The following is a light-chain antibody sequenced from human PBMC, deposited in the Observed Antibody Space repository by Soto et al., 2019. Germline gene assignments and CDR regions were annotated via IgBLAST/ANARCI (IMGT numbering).Light chain of an antibody. Sequence: EIVLTQSPGTLSLSPGDRATLSCWASQSVSGYLAWYQQKLGQPPRLLIYDAFNRAAGIPARFSGSGSGTDFTLTISSLEPEDFAIYYCQHRSDWPITFGQGTRREIK. V-gene: IGKV3-11*01. CDR2: DAF. CDR3: QHRSDWPIT. CDR1: QSVSGY. J-gene: IGKJ5*01.